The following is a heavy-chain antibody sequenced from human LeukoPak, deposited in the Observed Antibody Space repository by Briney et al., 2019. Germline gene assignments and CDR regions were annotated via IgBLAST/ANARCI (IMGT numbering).Heavy chain of an antibody. V-gene: IGHV4-30-4*01. CDR1: GGSISSGDYY. CDR2: IYYSGST. D-gene: IGHD3-22*01. Sequence: PSQTLSLTCTVSGGSISSGDYYRSWIRQPPGKGLEWIGYIYYSGSTYYNPSLKSRVIISVDTSKNQFSLKLSSVTAADTAVYYCARGGYYDSSGRSFDYWGQGTLVTVSS. J-gene: IGHJ4*02. CDR3: ARGGYYDSSGRSFDY.